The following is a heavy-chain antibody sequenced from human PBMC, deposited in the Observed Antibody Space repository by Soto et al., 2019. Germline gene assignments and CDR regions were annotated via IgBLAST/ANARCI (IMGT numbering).Heavy chain of an antibody. CDR3: ARLGGYCSSTNCYRYYGMDV. CDR1: GGSISSGPYS. V-gene: IGHV4-39*01. J-gene: IGHJ6*02. CDR2: FHYSENT. D-gene: IGHD2-2*01. Sequence: QLQLQESGPGLVKPSENLSLTCTVSGGSISSGPYSWGWIRQPPGEGLEWIGTFHYSENTYYNPSLESRGTISVDTSKNQFSLKVSSVTVADTAVYYCARLGGYCSSTNCYRYYGMDVWGQGTTVTVSS.